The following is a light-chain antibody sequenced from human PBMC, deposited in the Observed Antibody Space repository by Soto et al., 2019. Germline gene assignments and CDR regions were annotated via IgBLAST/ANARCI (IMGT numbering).Light chain of an antibody. Sequence: DIQMTHSPSTLSGSVVDRVTITFRSSQTISSWLAWYQQKPGKAPKLLIYAASTLQSGVPSRFSGSGSETEFSLTIRALQPEDFATYYCQQLSRYPLTFGGGTKVDIK. CDR1: QTISSW. CDR3: QQLSRYPLT. CDR2: AAS. V-gene: IGKV1-9*01. J-gene: IGKJ4*01.